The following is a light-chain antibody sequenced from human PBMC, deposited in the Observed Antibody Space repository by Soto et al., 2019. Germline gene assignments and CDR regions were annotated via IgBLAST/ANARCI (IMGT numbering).Light chain of an antibody. CDR3: QQYYSTPRT. CDR2: WAS. V-gene: IGKV4-1*01. CDR1: QIVLYSSDNKNY. Sequence: IVMTQSPDSLAVSLGERASINFNSSQIVLYSSDNKNYLAWYQKKPGQPPKLLIYWASTRESGVPDRFSGSGSGTDFSLTISSLQAGDVAVYYCQQYYSTPRTFGQGTRLEIK. J-gene: IGKJ5*01.